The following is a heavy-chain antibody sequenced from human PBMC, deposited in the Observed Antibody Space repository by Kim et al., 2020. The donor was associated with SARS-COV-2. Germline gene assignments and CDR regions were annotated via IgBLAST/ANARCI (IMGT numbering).Heavy chain of an antibody. CDR3: ASRRYTGTYYYFDN. Sequence: GGSLRLSCAASGFTFSSYWMHWVRQAPGKGLVWVSRINSDGGTTSYADSVKGRFTISRDNAKSMLYLQMNSLRAEDTAVYYCASRRYTGTYYYFDNWGQGTLVTASS. D-gene: IGHD1-26*01. V-gene: IGHV3-74*01. J-gene: IGHJ4*02. CDR2: INSDGGTT. CDR1: GFTFSSYW.